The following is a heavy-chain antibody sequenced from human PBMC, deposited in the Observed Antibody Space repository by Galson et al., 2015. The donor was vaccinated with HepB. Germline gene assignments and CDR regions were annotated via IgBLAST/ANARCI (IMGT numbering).Heavy chain of an antibody. CDR3: AKWAPYGSREGGFDC. CDR2: ITIEGDST. V-gene: IGHV3-23*01. D-gene: IGHD3-10*01. Sequence: SLRLSCAASGFTFSSSAMSWARQAPGKGLEWLSFITIEGDSTFYADSVRGRFTISRDNSKNMLDLKMSSLRAEDTAVYFCAKWAPYGSREGGFDCWGQGTLVTVSS. CDR1: GFTFSSSA. J-gene: IGHJ5*01.